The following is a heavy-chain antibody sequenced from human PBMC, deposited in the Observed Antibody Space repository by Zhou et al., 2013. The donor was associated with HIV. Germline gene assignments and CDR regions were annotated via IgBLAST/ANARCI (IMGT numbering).Heavy chain of an antibody. J-gene: IGHJ4*02. CDR2: IVPIINLS. Sequence: QVHLVQSGAELRKPGSSVKVSCKTSGGSFSNYAVSWVRQAPGQGLEWMGRIVPIINLSNYAQKFQDRVTITADKSTNTVYMELTSLRSEDTAVYYCATGRVWEHSISLNDYWGQGTLVTVSS. CDR3: ATGRVWEHSISLNDY. V-gene: IGHV1-69*04. D-gene: IGHD3-16*02. CDR1: GGSFSNYA.